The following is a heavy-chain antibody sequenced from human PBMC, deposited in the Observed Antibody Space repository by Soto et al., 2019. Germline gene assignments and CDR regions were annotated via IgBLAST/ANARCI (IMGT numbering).Heavy chain of an antibody. CDR1: GASVSGDGSY. CDR2: IHNSGST. V-gene: IGHV4-31*03. CDR3: ARDLGSEQWFFDN. J-gene: IGHJ4*02. Sequence: SETLSLTCTVSGASVSGDGSYCSWIRQHPGKGLEFIGYIHNSGSTYSNPSLESRVAISIDTSKNQFSLRLNSVTAADTAVYYCARDLGSEQWFFDNWGQGILVTVSS. D-gene: IGHD6-19*01.